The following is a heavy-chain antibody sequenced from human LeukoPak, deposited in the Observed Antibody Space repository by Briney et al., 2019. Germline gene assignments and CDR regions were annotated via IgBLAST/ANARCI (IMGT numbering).Heavy chain of an antibody. V-gene: IGHV4-31*03. J-gene: IGHJ6*02. CDR3: ASGITVIAENYYYGMDV. Sequence: PSQTLSLTCTVSGSSISSGGYYWSWIRQHPGKGLEWFGYIYYSGSTYYNPSLKSRVTISVDTSKNQFSLKLSSVTAADTAVYYCASGITVIAENYYYGMDVWGQGTTVTVSS. D-gene: IGHD4-11*01. CDR2: IYYSGST. CDR1: GSSISSGGYY.